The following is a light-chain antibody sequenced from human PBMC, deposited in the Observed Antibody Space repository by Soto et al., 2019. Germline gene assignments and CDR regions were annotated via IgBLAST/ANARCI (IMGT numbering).Light chain of an antibody. J-gene: IGLJ1*01. Sequence: QSALTQPASVSGSPGQSVTISCTGTSSDIADSDYVSWYQQHPGKAPKLLIYEVSQRPSGVSNRFSGSKSGNTASLTISGLQPEDEADYYCCSYASSSTYVFGTGTKLTVL. V-gene: IGLV2-14*01. CDR1: SSDIADSDY. CDR3: CSYASSSTYV. CDR2: EVS.